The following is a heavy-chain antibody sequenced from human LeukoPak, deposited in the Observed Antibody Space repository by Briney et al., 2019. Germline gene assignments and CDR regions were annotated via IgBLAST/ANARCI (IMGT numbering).Heavy chain of an antibody. CDR1: GYTFTSYD. J-gene: IGHJ6*03. Sequence: GASVTVSCKASGYTFTSYDINWVRQATGQGLEWMGWMNPNSGNTGYAQKFQGRVTMTRNTSISTAYMELSSLRSEDTAVYYCARGQGYCSSTSCYGGTYYYMDVWGKGTTVTVSS. CDR3: ARGQGYCSSTSCYGGTYYYMDV. D-gene: IGHD2-2*01. CDR2: MNPNSGNT. V-gene: IGHV1-8*01.